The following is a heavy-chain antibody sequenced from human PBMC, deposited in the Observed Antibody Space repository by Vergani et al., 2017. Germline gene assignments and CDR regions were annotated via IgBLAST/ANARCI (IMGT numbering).Heavy chain of an antibody. J-gene: IGHJ6*02. V-gene: IGHV3-23*01. Sequence: EVQLLESGGDLVQPGGSLRLSCAASGFTFNHYAMNWVRQAPGKGLEWVSGISGSGGRTYYAGSVKGRFTISRDSSKNTLYLQMNSLSAGDTAVYYCAKANPRSRGYDYLYFYHARDVWCQGTTVTVSS. D-gene: IGHD5-12*01. CDR1: GFTFNHYA. CDR3: AKANPRSRGYDYLYFYHARDV. CDR2: ISGSGGRT.